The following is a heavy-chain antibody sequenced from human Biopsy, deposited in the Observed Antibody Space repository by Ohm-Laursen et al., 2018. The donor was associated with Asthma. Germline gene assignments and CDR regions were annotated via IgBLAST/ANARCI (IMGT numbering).Heavy chain of an antibody. D-gene: IGHD3-10*01. CDR2: ISVYNGNT. V-gene: IGHV1-18*01. Sequence: SVKVSCKTPGYTFNSAGITWVRQAPGQGLEWMGWISVYNGNTKVAQKLQDRVTMITDTSTSTAYMELRGLRSDDTAVYFCARAVDYSHYYGIDVWGQGTTVTVS. CDR3: ARAVDYSHYYGIDV. CDR1: GYTFNSAG. J-gene: IGHJ6*02.